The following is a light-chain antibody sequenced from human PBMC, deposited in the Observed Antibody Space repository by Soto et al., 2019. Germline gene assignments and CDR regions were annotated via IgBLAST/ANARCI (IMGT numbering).Light chain of an antibody. CDR1: TSNIASYS. CDR2: SGD. V-gene: IGLV1-44*01. J-gene: IGLJ1*01. Sequence: QSVLTQPPSASGTPGQRVTISCSGSTSNIASYSVNWYQQLPGAAPKLLIYSGDQRPSRVPDRFSGSKSGTSASLAISGLXSEDEADYYCAAWDDRLNAYVFGTGTKVTLL. CDR3: AAWDDRLNAYV.